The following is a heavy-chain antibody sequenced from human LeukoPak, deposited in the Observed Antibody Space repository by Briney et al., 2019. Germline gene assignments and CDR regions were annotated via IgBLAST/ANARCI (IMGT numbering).Heavy chain of an antibody. CDR2: ISSSGSTI. D-gene: IGHD3-10*02. J-gene: IGHJ4*02. Sequence: GGSLRLSCAASGFTFSSYEMNWVRQAPGKGLEWVSYISSSGSTIYYADSVKGRFTISRDNAKNSLCLQMNSLRAEDTAVYYCARAMLYGDYIDYWGQGTLVTVSS. CDR1: GFTFSSYE. CDR3: ARAMLYGDYIDY. V-gene: IGHV3-48*03.